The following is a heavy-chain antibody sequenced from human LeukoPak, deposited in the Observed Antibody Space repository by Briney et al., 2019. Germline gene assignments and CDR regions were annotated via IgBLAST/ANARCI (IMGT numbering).Heavy chain of an antibody. V-gene: IGHV3-74*01. D-gene: IGHD3-22*01. J-gene: IGHJ4*02. CDR2: IRSDGSDT. CDR3: ARMAVLSGYYDY. Sequence: GGSLRLSCAASGFTFSDTWMHWVRQAPGEGLVWVSRIRSDGSDTRYAESVKGRFTISRDNAKNSLYLQMNSLRAEDTAMYYCARMAVLSGYYDYWGQGTLVTVSS. CDR1: GFTFSDTW.